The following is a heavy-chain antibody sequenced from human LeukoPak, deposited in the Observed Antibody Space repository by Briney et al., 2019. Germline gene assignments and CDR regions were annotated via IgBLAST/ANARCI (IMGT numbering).Heavy chain of an antibody. J-gene: IGHJ4*02. Sequence: GGSLRLSCAASGFTFSSYGMHWVRQAPGKGLEWVAVTSYDGSNKYYADSVKGRFTISRDNTKNTLYLQMNSLRADDTAVYYCAKGVGSTGSYFDYWGQGTLVTVSS. D-gene: IGHD1-26*01. CDR2: TSYDGSNK. V-gene: IGHV3-30*18. CDR1: GFTFSSYG. CDR3: AKGVGSTGSYFDY.